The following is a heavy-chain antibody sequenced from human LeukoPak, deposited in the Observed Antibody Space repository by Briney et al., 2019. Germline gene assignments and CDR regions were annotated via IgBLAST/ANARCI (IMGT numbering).Heavy chain of an antibody. Sequence: GGSLRLSCAASGFTFSTYWMSWVRQAPGKGLEWVAYIKQDGSEKYYVDSVKGRFTISRENAKNSLYLQMNSLRAGDTAVYYCARAEAAAGTYYFDYWGQGTLVTVSS. CDR1: GFTFSTYW. CDR2: IKQDGSEK. CDR3: ARAEAAAGTYYFDY. J-gene: IGHJ4*02. D-gene: IGHD6-13*01. V-gene: IGHV3-7*01.